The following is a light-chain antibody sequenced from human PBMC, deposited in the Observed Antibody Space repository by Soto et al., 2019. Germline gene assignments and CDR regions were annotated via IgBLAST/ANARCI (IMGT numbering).Light chain of an antibody. Sequence: DIQMTQSPSTLSASVGDRVTITCRASQSISSSLAWYLHKLGKAPKVLIYKASSLESGVPSRFSGSGSGTEFSLSISSLQPDDFATYYCQEHSSYWTFGQGTKVDIK. J-gene: IGKJ1*01. CDR1: QSISSS. V-gene: IGKV1-5*03. CDR2: KAS. CDR3: QEHSSYWT.